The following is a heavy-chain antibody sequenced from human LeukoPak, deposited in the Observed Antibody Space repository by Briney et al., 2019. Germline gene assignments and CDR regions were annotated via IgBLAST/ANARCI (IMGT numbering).Heavy chain of an antibody. Sequence: SVKVSCKASGGTFSSYAISWVRQAPGQGLEWMGRIIPIFGTANYAQKFQGRVTITTDESTSTAYMELSSLRSEDTAVYYCARLNYYDSSMPDYWGQGTLVTVSS. CDR2: IIPIFGTA. CDR1: GGTFSSYA. D-gene: IGHD3-22*01. V-gene: IGHV1-69*05. J-gene: IGHJ4*02. CDR3: ARLNYYDSSMPDY.